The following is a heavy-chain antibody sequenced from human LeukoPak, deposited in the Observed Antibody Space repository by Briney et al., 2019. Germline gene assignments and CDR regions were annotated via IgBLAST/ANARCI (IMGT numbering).Heavy chain of an antibody. CDR3: ARNNLHYHYMDV. CDR1: GYSISSGFY. Sequence: SETLSLTCTVSGYSISSGFYWGWIRQPPGKGLEWIGSIYHTGSTYSNPSLKSRVTISVDTSKNQFSLKLSSVTAADTAVYYCARNNLHYHYMDVWGKGTTVTVSS. V-gene: IGHV4-38-2*02. J-gene: IGHJ6*03. D-gene: IGHD3-10*01. CDR2: IYHTGST.